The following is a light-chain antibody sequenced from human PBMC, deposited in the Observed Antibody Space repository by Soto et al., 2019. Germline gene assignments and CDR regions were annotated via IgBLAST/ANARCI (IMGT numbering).Light chain of an antibody. V-gene: IGKV3-15*01. CDR3: QQSYHAVYT. CDR1: QSIRTN. CDR2: GAS. J-gene: IGKJ2*01. Sequence: EIVMTQSPATLSVSPGERATLSCRASQSIRTNLAWYRHKPGQAPRLLIYGASTRASGIPARFSGSGSGTGFTLTISSLQPDDFATYYCQQSYHAVYTFGQGTKVDIK.